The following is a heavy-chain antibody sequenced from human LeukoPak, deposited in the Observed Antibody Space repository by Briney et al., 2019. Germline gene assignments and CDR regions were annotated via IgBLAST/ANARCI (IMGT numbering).Heavy chain of an antibody. Sequence: GRSLRLSCAASGFTFSSYGMHWVRQAPGKGLEWVAVIWYDGSNKYYADSVKGRFTISRDNSKNTLYLQMNSLRAEDTAVYYCAKDGGLWVSAHWGDSWGRGTLVTVSS. V-gene: IGHV3-33*06. J-gene: IGHJ4*02. CDR3: AKDGGLWVSAHWGDS. CDR1: GFTFSSYG. CDR2: IWYDGSNK. D-gene: IGHD7-27*01.